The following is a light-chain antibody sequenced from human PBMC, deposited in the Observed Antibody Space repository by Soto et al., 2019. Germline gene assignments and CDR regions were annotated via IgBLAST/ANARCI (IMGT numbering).Light chain of an antibody. V-gene: IGLV1-40*01. CDR1: SSNVGAGYD. J-gene: IGLJ3*02. CDR2: GNN. CDR3: QSYDSSLSGWV. Sequence: QSVLTQPPSVSGAPGQRVTISCTGSSSNVGAGYDVHWYQQLPGTAPKLLIYGNNYRPSGVPDRFSGSKSGTSASLAITALQAEDEADYYCQSYDSSLSGWVFGGGTKVTVL.